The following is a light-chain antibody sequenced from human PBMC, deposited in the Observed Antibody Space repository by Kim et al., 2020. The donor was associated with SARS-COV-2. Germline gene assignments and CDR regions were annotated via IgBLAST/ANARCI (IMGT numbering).Light chain of an antibody. J-gene: IGLJ3*02. CDR3: QTWGTGGV. CDR2: VNSDGSH. Sequence: GASVKLTCTLSSGHRSYAIAGHQQQPEKGPRYLMKVNSDGSHSKGDGIPDRFSGSSSGAERYLTISSLQSEDEADYYCQTWGTGGVFGGGTKLTVL. CDR1: SGHRSYA. V-gene: IGLV4-69*01.